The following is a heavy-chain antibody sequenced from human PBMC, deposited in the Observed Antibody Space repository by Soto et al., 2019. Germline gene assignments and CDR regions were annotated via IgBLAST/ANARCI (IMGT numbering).Heavy chain of an antibody. V-gene: IGHV3-23*01. CDR3: ARDSGVSDAFDI. Sequence: AGGSLRLSCTASGFIVSDTYVNWVRQAPGKGLEWVSAISGSGGSTYYADSVKGRFTISRDNSKNTLYLQMNSLRAEDTAVYYCARDSGVSDAFDIWGQGTMATVSS. CDR1: GFIVSDTY. CDR2: ISGSGGST. J-gene: IGHJ3*02. D-gene: IGHD6-25*01.